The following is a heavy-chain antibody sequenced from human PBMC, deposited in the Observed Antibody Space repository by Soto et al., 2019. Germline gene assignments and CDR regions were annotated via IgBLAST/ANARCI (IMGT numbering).Heavy chain of an antibody. CDR1: GFTFSSYA. J-gene: IGHJ3*02. CDR2: ISYDGSNK. CDR3: ARAMVVVAATATAAFDI. Sequence: GGSLRLSCAASGFTFSSYAMHWVRQAPGKGLEWVAVISYDGSNKYYADSVKGRFTISRDNSKNTLYLQMNSLRSEDTAVYYCARAMVVVAATATAAFDIWGQGTMVTVSS. V-gene: IGHV3-30-3*01. D-gene: IGHD2-15*01.